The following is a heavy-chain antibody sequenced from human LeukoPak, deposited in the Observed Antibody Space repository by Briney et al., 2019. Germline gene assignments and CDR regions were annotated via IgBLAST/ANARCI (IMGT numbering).Heavy chain of an antibody. D-gene: IGHD5-12*01. J-gene: IGHJ6*03. CDR1: GGSISSGSYY. CDR3: ARDRSRGYSGYDPYYYYYMDV. V-gene: IGHV4-61*02. CDR2: IYTSGST. Sequence: SETLSLTCTVSGGSISSGSYYWSWIRQPAGKGLEWIGRIYTSGSTNYNPSLKSRVTISVDTSKNQFSLKLSSVTAADTAVYYCARDRSRGYSGYDPYYYYYMDVWGKGTTVTISS.